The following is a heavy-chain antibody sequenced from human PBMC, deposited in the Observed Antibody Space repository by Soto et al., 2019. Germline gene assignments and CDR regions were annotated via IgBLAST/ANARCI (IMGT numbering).Heavy chain of an antibody. D-gene: IGHD2-15*01. CDR2: IYSSGST. J-gene: IGHJ1*01. CDR3: ATEPHLLACSGGSCSSDPH. CDR1: GSSISSGGYY. Sequence: TLSLTCTVSGSSISSGGYYWSWVRQHAGEGLEWIGYIYSSGSTYYNPSFQRRVTLPVDTSKNQFSLKLSSVTAADTAVYSCATEPHLLACSGGSCSSDPHWVQGTLVTVSS. V-gene: IGHV4-31*03.